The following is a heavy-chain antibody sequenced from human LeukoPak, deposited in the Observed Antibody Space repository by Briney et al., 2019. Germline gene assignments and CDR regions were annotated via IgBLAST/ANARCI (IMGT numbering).Heavy chain of an antibody. CDR3: AKGSTVGAIGDAFDI. Sequence: GGSLRLSCAASGFTVSSNYMSWVRQAPGKGLEWVSVIYSGGSTYYADSVKGRFTISRDNSKNTLYLQMNSLRAEDTAVYYCAKGSTVGAIGDAFDIWGQGTMVTVSS. V-gene: IGHV3-53*01. J-gene: IGHJ3*02. CDR2: IYSGGST. CDR1: GFTVSSNY. D-gene: IGHD1-26*01.